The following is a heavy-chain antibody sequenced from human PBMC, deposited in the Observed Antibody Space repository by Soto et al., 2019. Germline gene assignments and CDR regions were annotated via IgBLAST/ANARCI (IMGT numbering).Heavy chain of an antibody. CDR1: GFTLTIDG. CDR3: ARGAALAGKLDL. J-gene: IGHJ4*02. V-gene: IGHV3-21*06. CDR2: ISSHGRDI. Sequence: EVQLVESGGGLVKPGGSVRLSCEASGFTLTIDGMTWVRQAPGKGLEWVSSISSHGRDIFYADSVKGRFTISRDNAKDSLHLQMNSLTGEDAAVYYCARGAALAGKLDLWGQGTLVTVSS. D-gene: IGHD6-19*01.